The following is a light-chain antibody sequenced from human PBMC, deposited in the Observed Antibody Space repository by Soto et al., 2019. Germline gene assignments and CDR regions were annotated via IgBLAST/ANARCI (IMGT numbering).Light chain of an antibody. Sequence: EMVLTQSPGTLSLSPGERATLSCRASQSVTSNYLAWYQQKPGQAPRLLIYGASTRAAGVPDRFSGSGSGTDFTLTITRLEPEAFAVYYCQQYGRSPLLYTFGQGTKLGVK. V-gene: IGKV3-20*01. CDR1: QSVTSNY. CDR2: GAS. CDR3: QQYGRSPLLYT. J-gene: IGKJ2*01.